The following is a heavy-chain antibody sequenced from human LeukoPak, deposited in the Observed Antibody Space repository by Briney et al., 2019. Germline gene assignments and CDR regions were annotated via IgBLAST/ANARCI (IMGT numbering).Heavy chain of an antibody. V-gene: IGHV1-2*02. D-gene: IGHD4-17*01. CDR3: AREHSGCDTTA. J-gene: IGHJ5*02. CDR2: INPNSGGT. Sequence: ASVKVSCKASGYSFTGYYMHWVRQAPGQGLEWMGWINPNSGGTKNVQKFQGRVTMTRDTSISTVYMELTRLRFDDTAVYYCAREHSGCDTTAWGQGTLVTVSS. CDR1: GYSFTGYY.